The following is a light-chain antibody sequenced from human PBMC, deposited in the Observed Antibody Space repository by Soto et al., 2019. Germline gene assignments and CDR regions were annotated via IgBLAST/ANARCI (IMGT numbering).Light chain of an antibody. CDR1: QDISVY. V-gene: IGKV1-9*01. CDR3: QQLNGYPFT. Sequence: DIQLTQSPFFLSASVGDRVTITCRASQDISVYLAWYQQKPSKAPTLLFYATCSLQSWVPSRLCGSGSGTTFTLTISSRQDAEFATYYYQQLNGYPFTFGHGTKVDIK. J-gene: IGKJ3*01. CDR2: ATC.